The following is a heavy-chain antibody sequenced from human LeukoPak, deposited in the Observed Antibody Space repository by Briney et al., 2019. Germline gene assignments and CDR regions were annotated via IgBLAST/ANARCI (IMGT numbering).Heavy chain of an antibody. CDR3: AKEGARGYYDILTGWYYFDY. Sequence: GGSLRLPCAASGFTFSSYAMSWARQAPGKGLEWVSAISGSGGSTYYADSVKGRFTISRDNSKNTLYLQMNSRRAEDTAVYYCAKEGARGYYDILTGWYYFDYWGQGTLVTVSS. D-gene: IGHD3-9*01. J-gene: IGHJ4*02. V-gene: IGHV3-23*01. CDR2: ISGSGGST. CDR1: GFTFSSYA.